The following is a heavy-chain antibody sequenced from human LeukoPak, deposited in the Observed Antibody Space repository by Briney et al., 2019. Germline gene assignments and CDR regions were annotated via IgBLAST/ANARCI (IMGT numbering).Heavy chain of an antibody. CDR2: IIPSGGST. CDR1: GYTFTSYY. CDR3: ARGVYDGSDFYNIHLDY. Sequence: GASVKDSCKASGYTFTSYYMHWVRQAPRQGLEWMGIIIPSGGSTSYAQKFQGRVTMTRHTSTSTVYMELSSLRSEDKAVYYCARGVYDGSDFYNIHLDYWGQETLVTVSS. V-gene: IGHV1-46*01. D-gene: IGHD3-10*01. J-gene: IGHJ4*02.